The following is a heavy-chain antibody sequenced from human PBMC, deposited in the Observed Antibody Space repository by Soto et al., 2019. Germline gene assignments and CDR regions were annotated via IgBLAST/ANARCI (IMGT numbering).Heavy chain of an antibody. CDR3: VRGEAGYYYYGMDV. Sequence: ASVKVSCTSSGYTFTGYYIHWVRQAPGQSLEWMGWINPNNGGTKYAQNFQGWVILTSDTSISTAYMEMTRLRSDDTAVYFCVRGEAGYYYYGMDVWGQGTTVTVSS. CDR2: INPNNGGT. CDR1: GYTFTGYY. J-gene: IGHJ6*02. V-gene: IGHV1-2*04.